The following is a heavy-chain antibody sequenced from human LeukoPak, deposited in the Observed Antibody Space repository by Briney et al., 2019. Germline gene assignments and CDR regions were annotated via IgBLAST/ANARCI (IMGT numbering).Heavy chain of an antibody. J-gene: IGHJ4*02. CDR3: ARARIQLWAGGFDY. V-gene: IGHV3-7*01. CDR2: IKQDGSDK. Sequence: GGSLRLSCAASGFTFSSYWMTWLRQAPGKGLEWVANIKQDGSDKYYVDSVKGRFTISRDNAKNSLYLQMNSLGAEDTAVYYCARARIQLWAGGFDYWGPGTLVTVSS. CDR1: GFTFSSYW. D-gene: IGHD5-18*01.